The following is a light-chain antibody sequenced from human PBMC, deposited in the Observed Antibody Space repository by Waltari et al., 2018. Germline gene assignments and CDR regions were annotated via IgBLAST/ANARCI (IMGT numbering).Light chain of an antibody. CDR2: EVS. V-gene: IGLV2-14*01. J-gene: IGLJ1*01. Sequence: QSALTQPASVSGSPGQSITISCTGTSSDVGGYNYVSWYQQHPRKTPNLMIFEVSNRRSGVSNRFSGSKSVNTCSLTISGRQAEYEADYYCSSYTSSSTLLYVFGTGTKVTVL. CDR1: SSDVGGYNY. CDR3: SSYTSSSTLLYV.